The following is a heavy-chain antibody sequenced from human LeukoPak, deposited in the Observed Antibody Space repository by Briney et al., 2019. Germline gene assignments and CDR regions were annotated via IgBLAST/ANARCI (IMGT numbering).Heavy chain of an antibody. CDR3: ARGGTTFEK. V-gene: IGHV3-7*01. CDR2: IKQDGSEK. D-gene: IGHD2/OR15-2a*01. J-gene: IGHJ4*02. CDR1: GFTFSTYS. Sequence: GGSLRLSCAASGFTFSTYSMNWVRQAPGKGLEWVANIKQDGSEKYYVDSVKGRFTISRDNAKNSLYLQMNSLRADDTAVYYCARGGTTFEKWGQGTLVTVSS.